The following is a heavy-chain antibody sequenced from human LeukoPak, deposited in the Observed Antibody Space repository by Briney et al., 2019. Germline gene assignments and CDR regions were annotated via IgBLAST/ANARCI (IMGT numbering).Heavy chain of an antibody. CDR1: GYTFTSYG. J-gene: IGHJ3*02. Sequence: ASVKVSCKDSGYTFTSYGISWVRQAPGQGLEWMGWISAYYGNKNCAQKLQGRVTMTKDTYTSTAYMELRSLRSDDTAVYYCARVPRGSDDAFDIWGRGTMVTVSS. D-gene: IGHD3-10*01. V-gene: IGHV1-18*01. CDR2: ISAYYGNK. CDR3: ARVPRGSDDAFDI.